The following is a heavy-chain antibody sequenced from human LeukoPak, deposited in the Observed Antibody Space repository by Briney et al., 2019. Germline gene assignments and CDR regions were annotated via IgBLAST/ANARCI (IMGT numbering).Heavy chain of an antibody. J-gene: IGHJ5*02. CDR1: GGSISSGSYY. CDR2: IYTSGST. D-gene: IGHD3-9*01. Sequence: SETLSLTCTVSGGSISSGSYYWSWIRQPAGKGLEWIGRIYTSGSTNYNPSLKSRVTISVDTSKNQFSLKLSSVTAADTAVYYCARDRPGYDILTGYFQEVDWFDPWGQGTLVIVSS. V-gene: IGHV4-61*02. CDR3: ARDRPGYDILTGYFQEVDWFDP.